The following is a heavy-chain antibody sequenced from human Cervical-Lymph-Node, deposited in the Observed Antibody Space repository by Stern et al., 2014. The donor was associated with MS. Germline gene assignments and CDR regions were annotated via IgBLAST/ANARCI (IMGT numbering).Heavy chain of an antibody. CDR3: VKDVDSSIAVSFDY. D-gene: IGHD4-11*01. Sequence: EVQLVESGGGLVQPGRSLRLSCAASGFTFDGNSMHWVRQTPAKGLEWVAGISCNSNSVAYAPSVKSRYSISRDNAQKSLYLQMNSVRPEDTALYYCVKDVDSSIAVSFDYWGQGTLVTVSS. V-gene: IGHV3-9*01. J-gene: IGHJ4*02. CDR1: GFTFDGNS. CDR2: ISCNSNSV.